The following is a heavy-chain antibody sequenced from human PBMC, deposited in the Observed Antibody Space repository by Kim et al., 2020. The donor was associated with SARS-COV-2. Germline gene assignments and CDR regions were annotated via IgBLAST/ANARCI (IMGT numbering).Heavy chain of an antibody. Sequence: GGSLRLSCAASGFTFSSYWMHWVRQAPGKGLVWVSRINSDGSSSDSADSVKGRFTISRDNAKQTVFLQMNSLRAEDTAVYYCAREEDGGDAFDIWGQGT. CDR2: INSDGSSS. J-gene: IGHJ3*02. D-gene: IGHD4-17*01. CDR1: GFTFSSYW. CDR3: AREEDGGDAFDI. V-gene: IGHV3-74*01.